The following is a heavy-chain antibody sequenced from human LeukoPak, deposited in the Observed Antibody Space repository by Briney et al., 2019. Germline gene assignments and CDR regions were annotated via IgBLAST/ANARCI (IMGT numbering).Heavy chain of an antibody. CDR3: TRMTTGHDY. Sequence: SETLSLTCAVSGVSFNNYYWSWVRQTPGKGLEWIGEINHSGYTNDSPSLKSRVTLSIDTSRKQFSLNPRSVTVADTGIYYCTRMTTGHDYWGQGTLVTVSS. V-gene: IGHV4-34*01. CDR1: GVSFNNYY. J-gene: IGHJ4*02. D-gene: IGHD4-17*01. CDR2: INHSGYT.